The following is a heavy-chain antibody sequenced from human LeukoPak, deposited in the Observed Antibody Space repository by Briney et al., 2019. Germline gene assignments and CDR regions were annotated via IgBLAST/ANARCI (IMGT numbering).Heavy chain of an antibody. CDR1: GYTFTSYG. V-gene: IGHV1-18*01. Sequence: EASVKVSCKASGYTFTSYGISWVRQAPGQGLEWMGWISAYNGNTNYAQKLQGRVTMTTDTSTSTAYMELRSLRSDDTAVYYCAREGNSITIFGVVVIPELTPPGYYYGMDVWGQGTTVTVSS. CDR3: AREGNSITIFGVVVIPELTPPGYYYGMDV. D-gene: IGHD3-3*01. J-gene: IGHJ6*02. CDR2: ISAYNGNT.